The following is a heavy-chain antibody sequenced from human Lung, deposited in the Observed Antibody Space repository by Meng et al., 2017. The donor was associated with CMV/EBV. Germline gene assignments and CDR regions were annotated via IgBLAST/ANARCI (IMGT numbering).Heavy chain of an antibody. CDR2: IWYDGSDK. D-gene: IGHD1-1*01. Sequence: GGSXRPXXVALGFSFSNYGLNWVRQAPGKGLEWVAVIWYDGSDKYSIDSVKGRFTISRDNSKNKLHLQMNNLRAEHTAVYYCAKDLRGFNTGSNPGGYGMDVWXQGTXVPVAS. V-gene: IGHV3-33*06. CDR3: AKDLRGFNTGSNPGGYGMDV. CDR1: GFSFSNYG. J-gene: IGHJ6*02.